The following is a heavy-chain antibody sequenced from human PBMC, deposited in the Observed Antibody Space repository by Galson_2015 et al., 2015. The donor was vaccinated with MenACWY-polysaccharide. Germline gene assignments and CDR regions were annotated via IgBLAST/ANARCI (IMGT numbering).Heavy chain of an antibody. CDR1: GGSISSYH. Sequence: SEPLSLTCTVSGGSISSYHWNWIRQPPGKELEWVGFIYSSGSTNYNPSLKSRVTISVVTSKNQFSLKLRSVTAADTAVYYCARAVGNHDAFDIWGQGTMVTVSS. V-gene: IGHV4-59*01. D-gene: IGHD4-23*01. CDR2: IYSSGST. CDR3: ARAVGNHDAFDI. J-gene: IGHJ3*02.